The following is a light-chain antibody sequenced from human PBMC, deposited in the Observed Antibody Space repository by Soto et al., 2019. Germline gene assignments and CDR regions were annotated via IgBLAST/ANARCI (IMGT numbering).Light chain of an antibody. CDR2: DAS. CDR1: QSVSSY. V-gene: IGKV3-11*01. J-gene: IGKJ1*01. CDR3: QQRSNWPPWT. Sequence: VLTQSAATVSLSPGERATLSCRASQSVSSYLAWYQQKPGQAPRLLIYDASNRATGIPARFSGSGSGTDFTLTISSLEPEDFAVYYCQQRSNWPPWTFGQGTKVDIK.